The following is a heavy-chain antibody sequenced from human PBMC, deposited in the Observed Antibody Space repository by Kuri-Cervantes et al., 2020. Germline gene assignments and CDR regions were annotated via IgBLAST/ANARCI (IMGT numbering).Heavy chain of an antibody. D-gene: IGHD4-17*01. CDR2: ISAYNGNT. J-gene: IGHJ4*02. V-gene: IGHV1-18*01. Sequence: ASVKVSCKASGYTFTSYGISWVRQAPGQGLEWMGWISAYNGNTNYAQKLQGRVTMTTDTSTSTAYMELRSLRSDDTAVYYCASYGDYSVGLYYFDYWGQGTLVTVSS. CDR1: GYTFTSYG. CDR3: ASYGDYSVGLYYFDY.